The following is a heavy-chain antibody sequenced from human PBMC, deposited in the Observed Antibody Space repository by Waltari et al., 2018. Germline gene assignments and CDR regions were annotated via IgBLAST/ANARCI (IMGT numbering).Heavy chain of an antibody. CDR1: GFDFSDSR. D-gene: IGHD1-26*01. V-gene: IGHV3-7*01. CDR3: VTYPVIGGYYYMDV. CDR2: VRRDGGDG. Sequence: EVQLVESGGDLVQPGGSLRLSCTASGFDFSDSRMSWVRQAQGKGLEWVANVRRDGGDGNYAGSVNGRFTVSRDNARSSVYLEMHSLRADDSAVYYCVTYPVIGGYYYMDVWGKGTTVTVSS. J-gene: IGHJ6*03.